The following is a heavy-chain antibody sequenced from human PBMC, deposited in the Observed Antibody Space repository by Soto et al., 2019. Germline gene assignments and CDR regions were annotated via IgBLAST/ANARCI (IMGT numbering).Heavy chain of an antibody. CDR3: ARDRYYYDSDGYYYFFDY. D-gene: IGHD3-22*01. CDR2: IYYSGST. CDR1: GDSISSNAYY. J-gene: IGHJ4*02. V-gene: IGHV4-31*03. Sequence: QLHLQESGPGLVKPSQTLSLTCTVSGDSISSNAYYWSWIRQHPGKGLEWIGYIYYSGSTYYNPSLKSRVSISVETSKNQFSLRLRSVTAADTAVYYCARDRYYYDSDGYYYFFDYWGQGTLVTVSS.